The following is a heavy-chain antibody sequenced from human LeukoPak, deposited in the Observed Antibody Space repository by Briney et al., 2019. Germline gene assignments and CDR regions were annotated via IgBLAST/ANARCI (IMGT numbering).Heavy chain of an antibody. CDR2: ISAYNGNK. D-gene: IGHD2-15*01. CDR1: GYTFTSYG. V-gene: IGHV1-18*01. Sequence: ASVKVSCKASGYTFTSYGISWVRQAPGQGLEWMGWISAYNGNKNYAQRLQGSVTMTADTSTNTAYLELRSLRSDDTAVYYCARDCSGGSCYWGQGTLVTVSS. J-gene: IGHJ4*02. CDR3: ARDCSGGSCY.